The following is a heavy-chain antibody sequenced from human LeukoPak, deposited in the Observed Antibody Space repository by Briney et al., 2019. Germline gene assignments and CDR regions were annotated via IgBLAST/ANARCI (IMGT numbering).Heavy chain of an antibody. D-gene: IGHD3-10*01. Sequence: SGTLSLTCTVSGGSISSSSYYWGWIRQPPGKGLEWIGSMYYSGSTYYNPSLKSRVTISVDTSKNQFSLKLSSVTAADTAVYYCARGLLLWFGELLSPGWFDPWGQGTLVTVSS. CDR1: GGSISSSSYY. CDR2: MYYSGST. V-gene: IGHV4-39*01. CDR3: ARGLLLWFGELLSPGWFDP. J-gene: IGHJ5*02.